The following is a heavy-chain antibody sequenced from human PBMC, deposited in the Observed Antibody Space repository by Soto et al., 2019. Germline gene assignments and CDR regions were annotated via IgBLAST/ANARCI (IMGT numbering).Heavy chain of an antibody. V-gene: IGHV4-34*01. CDR1: GGSFSGYY. CDR3: ARGGGYDFKPFYYYYGMDV. D-gene: IGHD5-12*01. J-gene: IGHJ6*02. Sequence: SETLSLTCAVYGGSFSGYYWSWIRQPPGKGLEWIGEINHSGSTNYNPSLKSRVTISVDTSKNQFSLKLSSATAADTAVYYCARGGGYDFKPFYYYYGMDVWGQGTTVTVSS. CDR2: INHSGST.